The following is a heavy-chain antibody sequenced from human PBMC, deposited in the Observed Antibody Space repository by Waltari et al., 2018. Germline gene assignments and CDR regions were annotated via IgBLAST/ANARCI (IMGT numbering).Heavy chain of an antibody. CDR1: GYSISSAYF. Sequence: QVQLQESGPGLVKPSETLSLTCTVSGYSISSAYFWGWIRQPPGKGLEWIGSVHHSGSAYYTPSLQSRVTISVDTTRGQVSLKLSSVTAADTAVYYCAKSLYTGSVSYMLTDVWGLGTLVIVSS. V-gene: IGHV4-38-2*02. J-gene: IGHJ4*02. CDR2: VHHSGSA. D-gene: IGHD2-8*02. CDR3: AKSLYTGSVSYMLTDV.